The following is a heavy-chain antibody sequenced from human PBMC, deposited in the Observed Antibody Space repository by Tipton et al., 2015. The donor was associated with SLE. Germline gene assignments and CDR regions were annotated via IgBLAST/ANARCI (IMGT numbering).Heavy chain of an antibody. D-gene: IGHD6-6*01. J-gene: IGHJ4*02. Sequence: GSLRLSCSASGFTLSAYNMNWVRQAPGKGLEWVSYISSSSPTIYYADSVRGRFTVSRANAKNSLYLQMNNLGAEDTAVYYCSRAGAVRPPDYWGQGTLVTVSS. V-gene: IGHV3-48*01. CDR1: GFTLSAYN. CDR2: ISSSSPTI. CDR3: SRAGAVRPPDY.